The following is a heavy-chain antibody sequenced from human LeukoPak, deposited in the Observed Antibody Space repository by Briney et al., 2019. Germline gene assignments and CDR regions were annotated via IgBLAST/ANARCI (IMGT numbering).Heavy chain of an antibody. V-gene: IGHV4-4*07. CDR1: GGSISSYY. Sequence: SETLSLTCTVSGGSISSYYWSWIRQPAGKGPEWIGRIYASGTTNYNPSLKSRVTMSVDTSKNQFSLKLSSVPAADTAVYYCAGSSAWYNWFNPWGQGILVTVSS. CDR3: AGSSAWYNWFNP. D-gene: IGHD6-19*01. J-gene: IGHJ5*02. CDR2: IYASGTT.